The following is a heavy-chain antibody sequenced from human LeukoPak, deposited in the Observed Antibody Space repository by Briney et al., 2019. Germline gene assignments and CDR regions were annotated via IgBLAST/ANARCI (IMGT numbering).Heavy chain of an antibody. Sequence: SETLSLTCTVSGRSISSSSYYWGWLRQPAGKGLEWIGRIYTSGGSNYNPSLKSRVTISVDASKNQFSLRLSSVTAADTAVYYCAGDYYDSNAYQYYFDQWGQGTLVTVSS. J-gene: IGHJ4*02. V-gene: IGHV4-61*02. CDR3: AGDYYDSNAYQYYFDQ. CDR1: GRSISSSSYY. D-gene: IGHD3-22*01. CDR2: IYTSGGS.